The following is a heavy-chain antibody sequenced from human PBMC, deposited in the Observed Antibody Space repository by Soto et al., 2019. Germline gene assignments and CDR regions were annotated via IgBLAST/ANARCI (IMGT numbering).Heavy chain of an antibody. J-gene: IGHJ3*02. CDR3: ARDGDSSSPFDI. V-gene: IGHV1-2*02. CDR2: INPNSGGT. Sequence: QVQLVQSGAEVKKPGASVKVSCKASGYTFTGNYMHWVRQAPGQGLEWMGWINPNSGGTNYAQKFPGRGTVTRDTSISTAYMELSRLRSDDTAVYYCARDGDSSSPFDIWGQGTMVTVSS. CDR1: GYTFTGNY. D-gene: IGHD6-6*01.